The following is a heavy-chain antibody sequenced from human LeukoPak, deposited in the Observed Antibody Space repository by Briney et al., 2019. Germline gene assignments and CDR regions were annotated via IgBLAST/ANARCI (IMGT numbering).Heavy chain of an antibody. CDR2: IIPIFGTA. D-gene: IGHD2-2*02. CDR3: ARDLLEYCSSTSCYSYMDV. CDR1: GGTFSSYA. V-gene: IGHV1-69*05. J-gene: IGHJ6*03. Sequence: GASVKVSCKASGGTFSSYAISWVRQAPGQGLEWMGGIIPIFGTANYAQKFQGRVTITTDESTSTAYMELSSLRSGDTAVYYCARDLLEYCSSTSCYSYMDVWGKGTTVTVSS.